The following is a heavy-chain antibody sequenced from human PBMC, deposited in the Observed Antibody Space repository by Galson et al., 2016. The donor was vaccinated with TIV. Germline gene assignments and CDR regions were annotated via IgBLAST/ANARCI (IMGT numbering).Heavy chain of an antibody. J-gene: IGHJ4*02. CDR2: IRYDGSNE. Sequence: SLRLSCAASGINFSNYAMYWVRQAPGEGLEWVAFIRYDGSNEFYADSVKGRFTISRDNSKNMVYLRMNSLKPEDTALYYCARDPGYSSSPYFDYWGQGDLVTVSS. CDR1: GINFSNYA. V-gene: IGHV3-30*02. D-gene: IGHD6-13*01. CDR3: ARDPGYSSSPYFDY.